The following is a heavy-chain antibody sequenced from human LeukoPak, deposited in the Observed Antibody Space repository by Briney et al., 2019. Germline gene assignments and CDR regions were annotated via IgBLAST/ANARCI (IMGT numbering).Heavy chain of an antibody. CDR1: GFTFSSYA. J-gene: IGHJ3*02. CDR3: AKAQTIFWAQDAFDI. Sequence: GRSLRLSCAASGFTFSSYAMHWVRQAPGKGLEWVAVISYDGSNKYYADSVKGRFTISRDNSKNTLYLQMNSLRAEDTAVYYCAKAQTIFWAQDAFDIWGQGTMVTVSS. V-gene: IGHV3-30*07. CDR2: ISYDGSNK. D-gene: IGHD3-9*01.